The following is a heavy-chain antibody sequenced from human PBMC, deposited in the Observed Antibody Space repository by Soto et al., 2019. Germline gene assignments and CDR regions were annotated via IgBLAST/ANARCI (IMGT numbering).Heavy chain of an antibody. CDR3: ATRDYYDSRNFYYYYFDY. CDR1: GFTFSSYG. CDR2: ISYDGSNK. J-gene: IGHJ4*02. D-gene: IGHD3-22*01. V-gene: IGHV3-30*03. Sequence: GGSLRLSCAASGFTFSSYGMHWVRQAPGKGLEWVAVISYDGSNKYYADSVKGRFTISRDNSKNTLYLQMNSLRAEDTAVYYCATRDYYDSRNFYYYYFDYWGRGTLVTVSS.